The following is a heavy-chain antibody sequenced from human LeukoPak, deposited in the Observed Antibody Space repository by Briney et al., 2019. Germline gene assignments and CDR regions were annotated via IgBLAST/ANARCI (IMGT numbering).Heavy chain of an antibody. CDR1: GGSISSGDYY. Sequence: PSQTLSLTCTVSGGSISSGDYYWSWIRQPPGKGLEWIGYIYYSGSTYYNPSLKSRVTISVDTSKNQFSLKLSSVTAADTAVYYCARDRWFGEGKKTYYYGMDVWGQGTTVTVSS. J-gene: IGHJ6*02. V-gene: IGHV4-30-4*08. CDR3: ARDRWFGEGKKTYYYGMDV. CDR2: IYYSGST. D-gene: IGHD3-10*01.